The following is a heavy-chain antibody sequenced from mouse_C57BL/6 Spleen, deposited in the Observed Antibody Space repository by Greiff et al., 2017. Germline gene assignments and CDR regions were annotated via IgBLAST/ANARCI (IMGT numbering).Heavy chain of an antibody. CDR1: GYTFTSYW. D-gene: IGHD1-1*01. J-gene: IGHJ2*01. CDR3: SKKITTVVATGGY. V-gene: IGHV1-72*01. CDR2: IDPNSGGT. Sequence: QVQLQQPGAELVKPGASVKLSCKASGYTFTSYWMHWVKQRPGRGLEWIGRIDPNSGGTKYNEKFKSKATLTVDKPSSTAYKQLSSLTSEDSAVYYCSKKITTVVATGGYWGQGTTRTVSS.